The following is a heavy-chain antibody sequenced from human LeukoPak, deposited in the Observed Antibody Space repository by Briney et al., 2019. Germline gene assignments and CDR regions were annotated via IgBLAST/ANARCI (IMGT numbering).Heavy chain of an antibody. J-gene: IGHJ4*02. D-gene: IGHD2-15*01. V-gene: IGHV3-23*01. CDR1: GFTFSSYA. CDR2: VGGSGTST. Sequence: GGSLRLSCAASGFTFSSYAMCWVRPAPGKGLEWVSAVGGSGTSTYYADSVRGRFTISRDNSRNTLYLQMNSLRAEDTAVYYCAKGFVSGRTGHSDYWGQGTLVTVSS. CDR3: AKGFVSGRTGHSDY.